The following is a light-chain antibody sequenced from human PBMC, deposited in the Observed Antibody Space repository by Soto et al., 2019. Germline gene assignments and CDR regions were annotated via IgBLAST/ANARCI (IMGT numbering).Light chain of an antibody. J-gene: IGKJ1*01. CDR1: QGINSF. CDR2: DAS. CDR3: QQYNSYRT. V-gene: IGKV1-13*02. Sequence: GDRVTITCRASQGINSFLAWYQQKPGKVPKLLIYDASILESGVPSRFSGSGSGTEFTLTISSLQPDDFATYYCQQYNSYRTFGQGTTGDIK.